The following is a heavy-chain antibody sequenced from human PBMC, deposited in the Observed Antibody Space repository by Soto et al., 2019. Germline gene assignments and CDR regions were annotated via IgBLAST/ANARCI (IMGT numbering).Heavy chain of an antibody. D-gene: IGHD6-19*01. CDR3: ARDHRGYSSGWFVYMDV. CDR1: GYTFTGYY. V-gene: IGHV1-2*04. CDR2: INPNSGGT. J-gene: IGHJ4*02. Sequence: GASVKVSCKASGYTFTGYYMHWVRQAPGQGLEWMGWINPNSGGTNYAQKFQGWVTMTRDTSISTAYMELSRLRSDDTAVYYCARDHRGYSSGWFVYMDVWGQGTLVTVSS.